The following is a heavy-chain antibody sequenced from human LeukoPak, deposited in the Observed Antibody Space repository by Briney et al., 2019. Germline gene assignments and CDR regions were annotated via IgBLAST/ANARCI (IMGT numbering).Heavy chain of an antibody. V-gene: IGHV4-34*01. CDR2: INHSGST. J-gene: IGHJ6*02. CDR1: GGSFSGYY. Sequence: SETLSLTCAVYGGSFSGYYWSWIRQPPGKGLEWIGEINHSGSTNYNPSLKSRVTISVDTSKNQFSLELSSVTAADTAVYYCAMGPRLRSYYYYGMDVWGQGTTVTVSS. D-gene: IGHD3-3*01. CDR3: AMGPRLRSYYYYGMDV.